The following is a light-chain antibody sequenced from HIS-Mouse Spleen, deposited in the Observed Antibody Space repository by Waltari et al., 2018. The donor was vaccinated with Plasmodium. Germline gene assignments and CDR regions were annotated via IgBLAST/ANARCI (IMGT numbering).Light chain of an antibody. V-gene: IGKV1-6*01. Sequence: AIQITQSPSSLSASVGDRVTITCRASQGIRTDLGWYQQKPGKAPKLLIYTASSLQSGVPSRFSGSGSGTDFTLTISSLQPEDFATYYCLQDYNYPYTFGQGTKLEIK. J-gene: IGKJ2*01. CDR2: TAS. CDR3: LQDYNYPYT. CDR1: QGIRTD.